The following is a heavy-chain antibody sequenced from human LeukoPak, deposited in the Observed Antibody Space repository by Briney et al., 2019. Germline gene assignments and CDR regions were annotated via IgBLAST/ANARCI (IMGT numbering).Heavy chain of an antibody. Sequence: GGSLRLSCAASGFTFSSYSMNWVRQAPGKGLEWVSSISSSSSYIYYADSVKGRFTISRDNAKNSLYLQMNSLRAEDTAVYYCARGKGYCTNGVCNLEYFDYWGQGTLVTVSS. V-gene: IGHV3-21*01. CDR1: GFTFSSYS. CDR2: ISSSSSYI. CDR3: ARGKGYCTNGVCNLEYFDY. J-gene: IGHJ4*02. D-gene: IGHD2-8*01.